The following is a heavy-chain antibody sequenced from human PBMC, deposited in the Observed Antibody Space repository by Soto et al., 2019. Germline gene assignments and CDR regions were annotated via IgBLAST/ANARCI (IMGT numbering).Heavy chain of an antibody. V-gene: IGHV1-18*01. Sequence: ASVKVSCKASGYTFTNFGISWVRQAPGQGLEWMGWVSAYNGNTNYAQKFQGRVTMTTDTSTSTAYMEVRSLRFDDTAVYYCARGGPPIDYWGQGTLVTVSS. CDR1: GYTFTNFG. D-gene: IGHD3-16*01. CDR2: VSAYNGNT. CDR3: ARGGPPIDY. J-gene: IGHJ4*02.